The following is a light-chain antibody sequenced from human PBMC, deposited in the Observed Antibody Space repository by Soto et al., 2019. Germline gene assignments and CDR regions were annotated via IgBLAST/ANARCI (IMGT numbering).Light chain of an antibody. Sequence: DIVLTQSPATLSLSPGERATLSCRASQSIGSSLAWYQQKAGQSPRLLIYDATNRAAGVPARFSGSGSGTDFTLPITSLQPEDFAVYYCQRRSYGPLLWAFGGGTEVEIK. CDR1: QSIGSS. CDR2: DAT. V-gene: IGKV3-11*01. CDR3: QRRSYGPLLWA. J-gene: IGKJ4*01.